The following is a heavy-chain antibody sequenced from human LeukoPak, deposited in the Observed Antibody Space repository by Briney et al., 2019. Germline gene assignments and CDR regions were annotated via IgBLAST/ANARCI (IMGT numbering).Heavy chain of an antibody. D-gene: IGHD3-9*01. Sequence: GESLKISCQGSGYSFTNYWIGWVRQMPGKGLEWMGIIYPSGSDTRYSPSFQGQVTFSADKSISTAYLQWSSLKASDTAMYYCARRVRYFDWSYEAYFDYWGQGTLVTVSS. CDR1: GYSFTNYW. J-gene: IGHJ4*02. V-gene: IGHV5-51*01. CDR3: ARRVRYFDWSYEAYFDY. CDR2: IYPSGSDT.